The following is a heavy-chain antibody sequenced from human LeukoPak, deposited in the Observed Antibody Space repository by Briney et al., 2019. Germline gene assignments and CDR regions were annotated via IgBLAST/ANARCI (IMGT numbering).Heavy chain of an antibody. J-gene: IGHJ6*03. V-gene: IGHV3-7*01. CDR2: IKQDGSEK. Sequence: GGSLRLSCAASGFTFSSYWMSWVRQAPGKGLEGVANIKQDGSEKYYVDSVKGRFTISRDNAKNSLYLQMNSLRAEDTAVYYCAREYSSSSYFIYYYYYMDVWGKGTTVTVSS. CDR3: AREYSSSSYFIYYYYYMDV. D-gene: IGHD6-6*01. CDR1: GFTFSSYW.